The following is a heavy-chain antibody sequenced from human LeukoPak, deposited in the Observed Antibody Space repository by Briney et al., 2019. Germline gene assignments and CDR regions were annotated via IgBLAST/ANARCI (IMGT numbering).Heavy chain of an antibody. CDR2: IYSGGST. D-gene: IGHD2-21*02. Sequence: PEGSLRLSCAASGFTVSSNYMSWVRQAPGKGLEWVSVIYSGGSTYYADSVKGRFTISRDNSKNTLYLQMNSLRAEDTAVYYCARGPGYCGGDCYPLVWGQGNLVTVSS. V-gene: IGHV3-53*01. CDR1: GFTVSSNY. J-gene: IGHJ4*02. CDR3: ARGPGYCGGDCYPLV.